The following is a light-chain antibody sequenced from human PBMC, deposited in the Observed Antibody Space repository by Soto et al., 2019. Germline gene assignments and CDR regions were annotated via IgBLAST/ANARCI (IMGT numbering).Light chain of an antibody. CDR2: DVN. CDR3: SSYXXXXXXXV. J-gene: IGLJ2*01. Sequence: QSALTQPASVSGSPGQSITISCTGTSSDVGGYNYVSWYQQHPGKAPKLMIYDVNDRPSGVSDRFSGSKSGNTASLTISGLQADDEXDYFCSSYXXXXXXXVFGXGX. V-gene: IGLV2-14*03. CDR1: SSDVGGYNY.